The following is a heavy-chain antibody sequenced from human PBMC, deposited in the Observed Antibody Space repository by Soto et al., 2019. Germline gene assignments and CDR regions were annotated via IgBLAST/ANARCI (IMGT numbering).Heavy chain of an antibody. J-gene: IGHJ6*02. V-gene: IGHV3-11*06. CDR1: GLTFSDYY. CDR3: ARDRSILALSYYYGMDV. Sequence: PGGRLKLSCAASGLTFSDYYMSWIRQAPGKGLEWVSYISSSSSSYTNYADSVKGRFTISRDNAKNSLYLQMNSLRAEDTAVYYCARDRSILALSYYYGMDVWAKGPRSPSP. CDR2: ISSSSSSYT. D-gene: IGHD6-6*01.